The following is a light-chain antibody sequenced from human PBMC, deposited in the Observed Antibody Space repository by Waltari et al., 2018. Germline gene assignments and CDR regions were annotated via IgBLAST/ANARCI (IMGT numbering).Light chain of an antibody. CDR1: QSVSSQ. CDR2: DAS. Sequence: EIVLTQSPATLSLSPGEGATISCRASQSVSSQLVWYQQKRGQAPRLLIYDASNRATGIPARFSGSGSGTDFTLTISSLEPEYFAVYYCQQCNNSPPTFGQGTKVEIK. CDR3: QQCNNSPPT. V-gene: IGKV3-11*01. J-gene: IGKJ1*01.